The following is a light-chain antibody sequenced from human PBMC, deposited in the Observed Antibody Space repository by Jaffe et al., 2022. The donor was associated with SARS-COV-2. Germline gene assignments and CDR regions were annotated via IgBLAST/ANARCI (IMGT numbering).Light chain of an antibody. Sequence: ETVMTQSPATLSVSPGERVTLSCRASQSVRGNLAWYQQKPGQAPRLLIYSASTRATGIPARFSGSGSGTEFTLTISSLQSEDFAVYHCQQYNNWPLTLGGGTKVEIK. CDR1: QSVRGN. V-gene: IGKV3-15*01. J-gene: IGKJ4*01. CDR2: SAS. CDR3: QQYNNWPLT.